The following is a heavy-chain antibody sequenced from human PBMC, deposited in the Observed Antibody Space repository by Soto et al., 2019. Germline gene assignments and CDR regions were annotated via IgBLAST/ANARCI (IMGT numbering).Heavy chain of an antibody. Sequence: GGSLRLSCAASGFTFSSYDMHWVRQATGKGLEWVSAIGTAGDTYYPGSVKGRFTISRENAKNSLYLQMNSLRAGDTAVYYCARGTTRNTNHDAFDIWGQRTTVTVSS. CDR1: GFTFSSYD. CDR2: IGTAGDT. CDR3: ARGTTRNTNHDAFDI. D-gene: IGHD1-7*01. V-gene: IGHV3-13*01. J-gene: IGHJ3*02.